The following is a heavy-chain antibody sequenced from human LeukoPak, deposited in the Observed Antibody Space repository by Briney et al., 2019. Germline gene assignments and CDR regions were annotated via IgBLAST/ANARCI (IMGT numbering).Heavy chain of an antibody. CDR1: GFTVSSNY. CDR2: IYSGGST. V-gene: IGHV3-53*01. CDR3: ARVFWYSSSRDAFDI. J-gene: IGHJ3*02. D-gene: IGHD6-13*01. Sequence: PGGSLRLSCAASGFTVSSNYMSWVRQAPGKGLEWVSVIYSGGSTYYADSVKGRFTISRDNSKNTLYLQMNSLRAEDTAVYYCARVFWYSSSRDAFDIWGQGTMVTVSS.